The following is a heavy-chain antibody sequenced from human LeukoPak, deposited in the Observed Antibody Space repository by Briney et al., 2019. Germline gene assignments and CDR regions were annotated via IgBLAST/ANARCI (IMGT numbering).Heavy chain of an antibody. J-gene: IGHJ4*02. CDR3: ARCSAVTRPFGY. CDR2: IYYGGTT. V-gene: IGHV4-39*07. Sequence: SETLSLTCAVSGGSISSSDYYWGWIRQPPGKGLEWIGTIYYGGTTYYNPSLKSRVTISVDTSKNQFSLKLTSVSAADTAVYYCARCSAVTRPFGYWGQGTLVTVSS. D-gene: IGHD4-23*01. CDR1: GGSISSSDYY.